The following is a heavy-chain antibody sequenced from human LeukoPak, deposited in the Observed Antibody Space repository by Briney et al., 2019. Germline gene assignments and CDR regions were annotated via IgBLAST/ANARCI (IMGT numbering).Heavy chain of an antibody. V-gene: IGHV4-39*01. CDR2: INYSGTT. CDR3: GRLFDS. J-gene: IGHJ4*02. CDR1: CGAIISDNFY. Sequence: SETLSLTCTVSCGAIISDNFYWGWVRQPPGKGLEWVGSINYSGTTYYNPSLRSRVSISVDTSRTQFFLRLNSVTAADTAVYYCGRLFDSWGQGILVTVSS.